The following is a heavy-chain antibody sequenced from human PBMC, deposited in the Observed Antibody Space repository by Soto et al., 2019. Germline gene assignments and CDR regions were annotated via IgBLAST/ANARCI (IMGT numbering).Heavy chain of an antibody. CDR3: ARSRDYYDCSGYYEGNWFDL. J-gene: IGHJ5*02. D-gene: IGHD3-22*01. V-gene: IGHV1-46*01. Sequence: ASVKVSCKASGYTFTSYYMHWVRQAPGQGLEWMGIINPSGGSTSYAQKFQGRVTMTRDTSTSTVYMELSSLRSEDTAVYYCARSRDYYDCSGYYEGNWFDLWGQRTLVTLSS. CDR2: INPSGGST. CDR1: GYTFTSYY.